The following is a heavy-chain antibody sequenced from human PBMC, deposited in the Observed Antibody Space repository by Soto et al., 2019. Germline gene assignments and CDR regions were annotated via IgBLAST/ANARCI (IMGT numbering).Heavy chain of an antibody. V-gene: IGHV3-49*03. CDR2: IRSKAYGGTT. CDR1: GFTFGDYA. CDR3: TRDPPRSSSSWYGYPWFDP. J-gene: IGHJ5*02. Sequence: PGGSLRLSCTASGFTFGDYAMSWFRQAPGKGLEWVGFIRSKAYGGTTEYAASVKGRFTISRDDSKSIAYLQMNSLKTEDTAVYYCTRDPPRSSSSWYGYPWFDPWGQGTLVTVSS. D-gene: IGHD6-13*01.